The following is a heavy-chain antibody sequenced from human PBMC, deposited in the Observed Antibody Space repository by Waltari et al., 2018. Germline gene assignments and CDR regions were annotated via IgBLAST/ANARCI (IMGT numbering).Heavy chain of an antibody. CDR3: ARTYYYDSSGWTFDY. CDR2: IYYSGST. V-gene: IGHV4-39*07. D-gene: IGHD3-22*01. Sequence: LSLTCTVSGGSISSSSYYWGWIRQPPGKGLEWIGSIYYSGSTYYNPSLKSRVTISVDTSKNQFSLKLSSVTAADTAVYYCARTYYYDSSGWTFDYWGQGTLVTVSS. CDR1: GGSISSSSYY. J-gene: IGHJ4*02.